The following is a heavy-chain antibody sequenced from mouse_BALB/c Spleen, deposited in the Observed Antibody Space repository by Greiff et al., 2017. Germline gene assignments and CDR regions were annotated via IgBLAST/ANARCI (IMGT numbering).Heavy chain of an antibody. J-gene: IGHJ1*01. CDR3: ARYGGNYQYFDV. Sequence: VQLKQSGPSLVKPSQTLSLTCSVTGDSITSGYWNWIRKFPGNKLEYMGYISYSGSTYYNPSLKSRISITRDTSKNQYYLQLNSVTTEDTATYYCARYGGNYQYFDVWGAGTTVTVSS. D-gene: IGHD2-1*01. CDR1: GDSITSGY. CDR2: ISYSGST. V-gene: IGHV3-8*02.